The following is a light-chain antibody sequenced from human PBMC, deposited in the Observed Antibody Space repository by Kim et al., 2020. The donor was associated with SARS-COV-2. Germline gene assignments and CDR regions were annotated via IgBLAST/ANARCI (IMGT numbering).Light chain of an antibody. J-gene: IGKJ1*01. CDR2: KAS. Sequence: DIQMTQSPSTLSASVGDRVTITCRASQSIGSSLAWYQQQPGRAPKILIYKASSLESGVPSRFSGSRSGTEFTLTIRSLQPDDFAIYYCQQHYSSWTFGQGTKVDIK. CDR3: QQHYSSWT. V-gene: IGKV1-5*03. CDR1: QSIGSS.